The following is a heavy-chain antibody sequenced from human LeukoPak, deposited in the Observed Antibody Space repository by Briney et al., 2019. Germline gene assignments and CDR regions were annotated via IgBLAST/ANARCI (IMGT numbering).Heavy chain of an antibody. CDR1: AGSISSNY. D-gene: IGHD6-19*01. CDR3: ARASVAGSFDY. V-gene: IGHV4-4*07. J-gene: IGHJ4*02. Sequence: SETLFLTCTVAAGSISSNYWSWIRQPAGKGLEWIGRIYTSGSTNYNPSLNSQVAMSVDTSKNQFSLKLSSVTAAGTAVYYCARASVAGSFDYWGQGTLVTV. CDR2: IYTSGST.